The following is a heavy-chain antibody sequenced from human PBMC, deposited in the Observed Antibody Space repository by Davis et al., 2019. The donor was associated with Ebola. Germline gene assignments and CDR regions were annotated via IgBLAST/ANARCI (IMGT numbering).Heavy chain of an antibody. CDR2: IYYSGST. D-gene: IGHD6-19*01. CDR1: GGSFSGYY. Sequence: MPSETLSLTCAVYGGSFSGYYWSWIRQPPGKGLEWIGSIYYSGSTYYHPSLKSRVTISVDTSKNQFSLKLSSVTAADTAVYYCARSFVAGDWYFDLWGRGTLVTVSS. V-gene: IGHV4-34*01. J-gene: IGHJ2*01. CDR3: ARSFVAGDWYFDL.